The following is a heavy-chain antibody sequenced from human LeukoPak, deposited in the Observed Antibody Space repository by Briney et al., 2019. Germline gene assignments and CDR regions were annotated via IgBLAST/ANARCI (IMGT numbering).Heavy chain of an antibody. V-gene: IGHV6-1*01. CDR3: ARAETYSGRIFDF. CDR2: TYYRSKWYN. CDR1: GDSVSSNSAA. J-gene: IGHJ4*02. D-gene: IGHD1-26*01. Sequence: SQTLSLTCAISGDSVSSNSAAWNWIRQSPSRGLEWLGRTYYRSKWYNEYALFMQGRITINLDTSKNQFSLQLNSVTPEDTAVYYCARAETYSGRIFDFWGQGALVTVSS.